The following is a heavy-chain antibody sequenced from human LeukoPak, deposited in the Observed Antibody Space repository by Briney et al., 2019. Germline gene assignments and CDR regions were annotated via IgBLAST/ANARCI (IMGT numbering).Heavy chain of an antibody. CDR3: ARSLIPGRWYFDL. D-gene: IGHD3-16*01. J-gene: IGHJ2*01. Sequence: PGGSLRLSCAVSGFTFSSFPFHWVRQAPGKGLEWVAAISTDGSYKYHGDSVKGRFTISRDKPMNTLYLQMNGLRPEDTAVYYCARSLIPGRWYFDLWGRGTLVTVSS. V-gene: IGHV3-30*04. CDR2: ISTDGSYK. CDR1: GFTFSSFP.